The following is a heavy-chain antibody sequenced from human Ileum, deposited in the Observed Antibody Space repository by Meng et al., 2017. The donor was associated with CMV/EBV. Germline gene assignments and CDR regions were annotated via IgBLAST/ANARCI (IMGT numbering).Heavy chain of an antibody. Sequence: GESLKISCAASGFTFSSYSMNWVRQAPGRGLEWVSVISRTGGTIFYADSLQGRFAISRDNAKNSLYLQMNSLRAEDTAVYYCAREGPGIPDQYLDYWGLGTLVTVSS. J-gene: IGHJ4*02. CDR1: GFTFSSYS. CDR3: AREGPGIPDQYLDY. D-gene: IGHD3-10*01. V-gene: IGHV3-21*01. CDR2: ISRTGGTI.